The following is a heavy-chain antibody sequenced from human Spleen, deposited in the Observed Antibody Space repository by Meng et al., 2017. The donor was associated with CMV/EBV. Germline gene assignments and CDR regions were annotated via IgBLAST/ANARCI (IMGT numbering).Heavy chain of an antibody. D-gene: IGHD2-2*01. CDR2: IGSSRII. CDR1: GFTFSSFT. Sequence: GESLKISCAASGFTFSSFTMNWVRQAPGKGLEWVSYIGSSRIIFYANSVKGRFTISRDNAKNSLFLQMNSLRAEDTAVYYCVRDSSSYYGFDVWGQGTTVTVSS. V-gene: IGHV3-48*04. CDR3: VRDSSSYYGFDV. J-gene: IGHJ6*02.